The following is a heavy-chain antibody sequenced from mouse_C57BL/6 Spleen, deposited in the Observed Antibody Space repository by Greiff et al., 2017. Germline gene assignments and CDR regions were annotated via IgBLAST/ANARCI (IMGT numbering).Heavy chain of an antibody. CDR2: IDPTDSYT. J-gene: IGHJ2*01. CDR3: ATMTTVVHVDY. CDR1: GYTFTSYW. V-gene: IGHV1-69*01. D-gene: IGHD1-1*01. Sequence: QVQLQQSGAELVMPGASVKMSCKASGYTFTSYWMHWVKQRPGQGLEWIGEIDPTDSYTNYNQKFKGKATLTVDKSSSAAYMQLSSLTSEDSAVYYCATMTTVVHVDYWGQGTTRTVSS.